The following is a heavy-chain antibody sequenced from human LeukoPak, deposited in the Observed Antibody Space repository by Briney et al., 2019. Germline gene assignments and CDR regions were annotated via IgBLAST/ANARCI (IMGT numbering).Heavy chain of an antibody. V-gene: IGHV3-21*01. CDR2: ISSGSSHI. CDR3: VRDFRTQLDGYSPPYHFDY. J-gene: IGHJ4*02. D-gene: IGHD5-24*01. Sequence: GGSLRLSCAASGFTFSTHSMSWVRQSPGKGLEWVSSISSGSSHIYYADSMKGRLTISRDNAKNSLFLQMSSLGAEDTAVYYCVRDFRTQLDGYSPPYHFDYWGQGALVTVSS. CDR1: GFTFSTHS.